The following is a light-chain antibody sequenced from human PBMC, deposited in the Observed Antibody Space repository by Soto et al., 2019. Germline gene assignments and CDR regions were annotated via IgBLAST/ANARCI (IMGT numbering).Light chain of an antibody. CDR3: QQYCSSPPIT. J-gene: IGKJ5*01. Sequence: EIVLTQSPGTLSLSPGERATLSCRASQSVSSSYLAWYQQKPGQAPRLLIYGAYSRATGIPDRFSGSGSGTDFTLTISRLEPEDFAVYYCQQYCSSPPITFGQGTRLEIK. CDR2: GAY. V-gene: IGKV3-20*01. CDR1: QSVSSSY.